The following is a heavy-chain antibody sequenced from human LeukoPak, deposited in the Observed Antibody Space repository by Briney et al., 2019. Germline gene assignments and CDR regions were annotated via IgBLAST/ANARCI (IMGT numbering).Heavy chain of an antibody. J-gene: IGHJ2*01. V-gene: IGHV1-46*01. CDR1: GYTFTSYY. CDR2: INPSGGST. CDR3: AREGTTIFGVVITHWYFDL. D-gene: IGHD3-3*01. Sequence: ASVKVSCKASGYTFTSYYMHWVRQAPGQGLEWMGIINPSGGSTSYAQKFQGRVTMTRDTSTSTVYMELSSLRSEDTAVYYCAREGTTIFGVVITHWYFDLWGRGTLVTVSS.